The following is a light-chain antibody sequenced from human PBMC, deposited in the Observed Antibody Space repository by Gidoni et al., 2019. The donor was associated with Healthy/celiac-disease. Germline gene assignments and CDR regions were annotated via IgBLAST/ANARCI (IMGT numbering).Light chain of an antibody. CDR1: QSISSW. CDR3: QQYNSYST. V-gene: IGKV1-5*03. Sequence: DIQRRQSPSTLSASVGDRVTITCRASQSISSWLAWYQQKRGNAPQLLIYKASSLESGVPSRFSGSGSGTEFTLTISSLQPYDFATYYCQQYNSYSTFGQGTKVEIK. J-gene: IGKJ1*01. CDR2: KAS.